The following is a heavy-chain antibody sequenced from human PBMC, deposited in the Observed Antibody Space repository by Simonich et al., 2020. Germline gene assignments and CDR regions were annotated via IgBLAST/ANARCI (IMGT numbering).Heavy chain of an antibody. CDR1: GYTFTGYY. D-gene: IGHD1-26*01. V-gene: IGHV1-2*02. CDR2: INPTSGGT. Sequence: QVQLVQSGAEVKKPGASVKVSCKASGYTFTGYYMHWVRQAPGQGLEWMGGINPTSGGTNYAQKFQGRVTMTRDTSISTAYMERSRLRSDDTAVYYCARDRVDSGSYYYFDYWGQGTLVTVSS. J-gene: IGHJ4*02. CDR3: ARDRVDSGSYYYFDY.